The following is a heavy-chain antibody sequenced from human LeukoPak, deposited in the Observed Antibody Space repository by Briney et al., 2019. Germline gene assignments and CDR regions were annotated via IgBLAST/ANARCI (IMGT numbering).Heavy chain of an antibody. CDR1: GGSFSGYY. V-gene: IGHV4-31*11. Sequence: SETLSLTYAVYGGSFSGYYWSWIRQHPGKGLEWIGYIYYSGSTYYNPSLKSRVTISVDTSKNQFSLKLSSVTAADTAVYYCARGPSGDYVAFDYWGQGTLVTVSS. D-gene: IGHD4-17*01. J-gene: IGHJ4*02. CDR2: IYYSGST. CDR3: ARGPSGDYVAFDY.